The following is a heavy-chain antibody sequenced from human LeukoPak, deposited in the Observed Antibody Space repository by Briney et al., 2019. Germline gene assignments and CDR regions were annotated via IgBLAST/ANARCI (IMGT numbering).Heavy chain of an antibody. CDR3: ARDYDFWSGYYGIDY. CDR1: GFTFSSYW. CDR2: INSDGSST. J-gene: IGHJ4*02. V-gene: IGHV3-74*01. D-gene: IGHD3-3*01. Sequence: GGSLRLSCAASGFTFSSYWMHWVRQAPGKGLVWVSRINSDGSSTSYAGSVKGRFTISRDNAKNTLYLQMNSLRAEDTAVYYCARDYDFWSGYYGIDYWGQGTLVTVSS.